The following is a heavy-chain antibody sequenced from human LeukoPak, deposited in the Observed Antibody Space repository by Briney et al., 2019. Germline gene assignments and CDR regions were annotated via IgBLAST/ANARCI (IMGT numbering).Heavy chain of an antibody. CDR2: INHSGST. D-gene: IGHD2-15*01. Sequence: KSSETLSLTCTVSGGSINSYYWSWIRQPPGKGLEWIGEINHSGSTNYNPSLKSRVTISVDTSKNQFSLKLSSVTAADTAVYYCARHKGAKLLRDWGQGTLVTVSS. CDR3: ARHKGAKLLRD. CDR1: GGSINSYY. J-gene: IGHJ4*02. V-gene: IGHV4-34*01.